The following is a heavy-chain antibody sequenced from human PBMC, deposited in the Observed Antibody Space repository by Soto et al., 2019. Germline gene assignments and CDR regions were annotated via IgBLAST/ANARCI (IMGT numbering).Heavy chain of an antibody. Sequence: GASVKVSCKASGGTFSSYAISWVRQAPGQGLEWMGGIIPIFGTANYAQKFQGRVTITADESTSTAYMELSSLRSEDTAVYYCAVRTYCSSTSCYAGIPDYWGQGTLVTVSS. CDR3: AVRTYCSSTSCYAGIPDY. D-gene: IGHD2-2*01. V-gene: IGHV1-69*13. CDR1: GGTFSSYA. CDR2: IIPIFGTA. J-gene: IGHJ4*02.